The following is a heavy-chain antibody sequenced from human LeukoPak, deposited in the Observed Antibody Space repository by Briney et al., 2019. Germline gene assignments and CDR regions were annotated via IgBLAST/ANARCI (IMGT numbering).Heavy chain of an antibody. J-gene: IGHJ4*02. CDR1: GYTFTRYY. CDR2: INPNSGGT. CDR3: ARDRGRIAAAG. Sequence: ASVKVSCKASGYTFTRYYTLWVRQAPGQRLEWMGWINPNSGGTNYAQKFQGRVTMTRDTSISPAYMELSRLRSDDTAVYYCARDRGRIAAAGWGQGTLVTVSS. D-gene: IGHD6-13*01. V-gene: IGHV1-2*02.